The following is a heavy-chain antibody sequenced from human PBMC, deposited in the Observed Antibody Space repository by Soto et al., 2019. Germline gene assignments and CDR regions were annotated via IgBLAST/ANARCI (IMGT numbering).Heavy chain of an antibody. J-gene: IGHJ5*02. CDR1: GFSFTGYY. Sequence: ASVKVSCKASGFSFTGYYVHWLRQAPGQGLEWMGWINAHSGGTEYAQKFQGRVTLTRDTSIATAYLTLTSLTSDDTALYYCAKDLTRQLAYWLDPWGQGTQVTVSS. CDR3: AKDLTRQLAYWLDP. CDR2: INAHSGGT. V-gene: IGHV1-2*02. D-gene: IGHD6-6*01.